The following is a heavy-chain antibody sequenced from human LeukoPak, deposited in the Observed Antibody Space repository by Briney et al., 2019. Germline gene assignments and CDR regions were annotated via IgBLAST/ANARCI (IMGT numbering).Heavy chain of an antibody. CDR2: INPSGGST. CDR3: ARDLGAMVRGVIPHDAFDI. V-gene: IGHV1-46*01. CDR1: GYTFTSYY. Sequence: ASVKVSCKASGYTFTSYYMHWVRQAPGQGLEWMGIINPSGGSTSYAQKFQGRVTMTRDTSTSTVYMELSSLRSEDTAVYYCARDLGAMVRGVIPHDAFDIWGQGTMVTVSS. J-gene: IGHJ3*02. D-gene: IGHD3-10*01.